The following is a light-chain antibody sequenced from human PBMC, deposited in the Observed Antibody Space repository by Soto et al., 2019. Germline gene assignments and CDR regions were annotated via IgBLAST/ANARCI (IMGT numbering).Light chain of an antibody. Sequence: DIQMTQSPSTLSASVGDRVTITCRASRNSERWLAWDPQKQGKPAKGLVLNASTLGSGVPSRFSGSRTGTEFTLTISSLQADDFATYNCQQYNDLSTFGGGTMV. CDR1: RNSERW. CDR3: QQYNDLST. V-gene: IGKV1-5*01. CDR2: NAS. J-gene: IGKJ4*01.